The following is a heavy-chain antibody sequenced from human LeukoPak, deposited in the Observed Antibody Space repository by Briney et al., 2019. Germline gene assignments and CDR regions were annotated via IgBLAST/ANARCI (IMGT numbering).Heavy chain of an antibody. CDR2: INQDGSEK. CDR1: GFTFSSYW. Sequence: PGGSLRLSCAASGFTFSSYWMSWVRQAPGKGLEWVANINQDGSEKYYVDSVEGRFNISRDNARNSLYLQMNSLGVDDTAVYYCAKSRRGYEYYFDYWGQGTLVTVSS. J-gene: IGHJ4*02. V-gene: IGHV3-7*01. D-gene: IGHD5-12*01. CDR3: AKSRRGYEYYFDY.